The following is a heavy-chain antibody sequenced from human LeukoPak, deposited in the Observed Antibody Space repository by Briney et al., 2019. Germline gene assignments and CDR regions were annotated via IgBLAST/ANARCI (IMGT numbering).Heavy chain of an antibody. V-gene: IGHV1-69*13. CDR1: GGTFSSYA. CDR3: ARDAHYYGSGSTEDY. CDR2: IIPIFGTA. Sequence: ASVKVSCKASGGTFSSYAISRGRQAPGQGLGWVGGIIPIFGTANYAQKFQGRVTITADESTSTAYMELSSLRSEDTAVYYCARDAHYYGSGSTEDYWGQGTLVTVSS. J-gene: IGHJ4*02. D-gene: IGHD3-10*01.